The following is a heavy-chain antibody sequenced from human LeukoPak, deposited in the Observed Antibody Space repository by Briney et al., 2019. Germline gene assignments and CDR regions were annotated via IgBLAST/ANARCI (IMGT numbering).Heavy chain of an antibody. CDR2: INWNSGNI. CDR1: GFNFDDYA. V-gene: IGHV3-9*01. J-gene: IGHJ5*02. D-gene: IGHD2-15*01. Sequence: GRSLRLSCAASGFNFDDYAMHWVRQAPGKGLEWVSGINWNSGNIGYADSVKGRFTISRDNAKNSLYLQMHSLRAEDTAVYYCARGADGVSSNSRGWFDPWGQGTLVTVSS. CDR3: ARGADGVSSNSRGWFDP.